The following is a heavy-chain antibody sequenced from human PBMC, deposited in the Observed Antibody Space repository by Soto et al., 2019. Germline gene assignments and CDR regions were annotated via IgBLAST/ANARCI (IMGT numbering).Heavy chain of an antibody. V-gene: IGHV3-23*01. CDR3: AKKVNSGPGSQYFDY. CDR2: FRSSGDGGTT. J-gene: IGHJ4*02. Sequence: GSLRLSCAASGFTFSSYSMSWVRQAPGKGLEWVSGFRSSGDGGTTYYADSVKGRFTISRDNSKNTLFLQMNSLRAEDTAIYYCAKKVNSGPGSQYFDYWGQGTLVTVSS. CDR1: GFTFSSYS. D-gene: IGHD3-10*01.